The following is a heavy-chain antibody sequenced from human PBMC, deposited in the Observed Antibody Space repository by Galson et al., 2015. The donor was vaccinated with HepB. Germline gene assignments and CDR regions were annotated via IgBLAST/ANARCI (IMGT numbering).Heavy chain of an antibody. CDR1: GFTFSSYG. CDR2: IGTAGDT. J-gene: IGHJ5*02. D-gene: IGHD3-10*01. V-gene: IGHV3-13*01. Sequence: SLRLSCAASGFTFSSYGMHWVRQATGKGLEWVSAIGTAGDTYYPGSVKGRFTISRENAKNSLYLQMNSLRAGDTAVYYCARGQVGRGANWFDPWGQGTLVTVSS. CDR3: ARGQVGRGANWFDP.